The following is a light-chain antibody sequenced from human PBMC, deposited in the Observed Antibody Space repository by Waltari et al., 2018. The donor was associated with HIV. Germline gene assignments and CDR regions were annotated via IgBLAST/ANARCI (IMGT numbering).Light chain of an antibody. J-gene: IGLJ3*02. V-gene: IGLV3-25*03. CDR3: QSADSSGTWV. CDR1: ALPKKY. Sequence: SYELTQPPSVSVSPGQTARITCSGDALPKKYAYWYQQKPGQAPVLVIYKDSERPSGIPERFSGSSSGTIVTLTISGVQTEDEADYYCQSADSSGTWVCGGGTKLTVL. CDR2: KDS.